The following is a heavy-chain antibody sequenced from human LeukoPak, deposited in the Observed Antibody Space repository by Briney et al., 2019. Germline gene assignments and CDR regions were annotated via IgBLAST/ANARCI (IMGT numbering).Heavy chain of an antibody. D-gene: IGHD4-17*01. Sequence: GGSLRLSCAASGFTFSSYWMSWVRQAPGKGLEWVANIKQDGSEKYYVDSVKGRFTISRDNAKNSLYLQMNSLRAEDTAVYYCAKDSTYGAVKDYYMDVWGKGTTVTVSS. CDR2: IKQDGSEK. CDR3: AKDSTYGAVKDYYMDV. J-gene: IGHJ6*03. V-gene: IGHV3-7*01. CDR1: GFTFSSYW.